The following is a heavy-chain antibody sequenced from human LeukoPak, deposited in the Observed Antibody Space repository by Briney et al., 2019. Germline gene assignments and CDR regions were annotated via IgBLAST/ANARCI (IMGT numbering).Heavy chain of an antibody. CDR2: INRDGSTT. CDR1: EFTFSKFW. J-gene: IGHJ6*02. Sequence: EGSLRLSCAASEFTFSKFWMHWVRQGPGKGLAWVSGINRDGSTTTYADSVKGRFTVSRDNAKNTLYLQMNSLRAEDTAIYYYARGNNYGMDVWGQGTTVTVSS. V-gene: IGHV3-74*01. D-gene: IGHD2/OR15-2a*01. CDR3: ARGNNYGMDV.